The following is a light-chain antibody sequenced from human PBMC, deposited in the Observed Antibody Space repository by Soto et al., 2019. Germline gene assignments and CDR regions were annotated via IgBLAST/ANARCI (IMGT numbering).Light chain of an antibody. Sequence: QSVLTQPPSASGSPGQSVTITCTGTSNDVGLYDFVSWYQQHPGKVPKLLIFEVRQRPSGVPDRFSGSKSGNTASLTVSGLQAEDEADYYCSSYGGNSNYVFGTGTKLTVL. CDR1: SNDVGLYDF. CDR3: SSYGGNSNYV. V-gene: IGLV2-8*01. J-gene: IGLJ1*01. CDR2: EVR.